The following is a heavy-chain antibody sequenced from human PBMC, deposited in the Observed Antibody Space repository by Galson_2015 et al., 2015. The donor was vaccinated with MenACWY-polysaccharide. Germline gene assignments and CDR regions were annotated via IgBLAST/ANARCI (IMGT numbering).Heavy chain of an antibody. CDR1: GVTFGYHA. D-gene: IGHD7-27*01. V-gene: IGHV3-23*01. J-gene: IGHJ4*02. CDR2: IDGYGDGP. Sequence: SLRLSGAAAGVTFGYHALNWGRQAPGQGLEWVSGIDGYGDGPNHADSVTGRFTISRDRSLNTFYLQMNSLRAEDTAIYYCATQDWGQPGGWGQGTLVTVSS. CDR3: ATQDWGQPGG.